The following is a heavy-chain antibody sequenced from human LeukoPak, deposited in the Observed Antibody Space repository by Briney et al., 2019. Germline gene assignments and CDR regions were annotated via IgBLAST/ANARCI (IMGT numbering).Heavy chain of an antibody. CDR3: AKDRGAGVLLWFGEYPRAFDI. V-gene: IGHV3-9*01. CDR2: ISWNSGSI. Sequence: QPGRSLRLSCAASGFTFDDYAMHWVRQAPGKGLEWVSGISWNSGSIGYADSVKGRFTISRDNAKNSLYLQMNSLRAEDTALYYCAKDRGAGVLLWFGEYPRAFDIWGQGTMVTVSS. CDR1: GFTFDDYA. D-gene: IGHD3-10*01. J-gene: IGHJ3*02.